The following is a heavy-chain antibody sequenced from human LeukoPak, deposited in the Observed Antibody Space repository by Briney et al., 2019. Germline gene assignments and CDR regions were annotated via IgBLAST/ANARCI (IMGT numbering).Heavy chain of an antibody. CDR3: ARAPYSSRFGAFDI. D-gene: IGHD6-13*01. CDR2: ISSSSSYI. V-gene: IGHV3-21*01. Sequence: GGSLRLSCAASGFTFSSYSMNWVRQAPGKGREWVSSISSSSSYIYYADSVEGRFTISRDNAKNSLYLQMNSLRAEDTAVYYCARAPYSSRFGAFDIWGQGTMVTVSS. CDR1: GFTFSSYS. J-gene: IGHJ3*02.